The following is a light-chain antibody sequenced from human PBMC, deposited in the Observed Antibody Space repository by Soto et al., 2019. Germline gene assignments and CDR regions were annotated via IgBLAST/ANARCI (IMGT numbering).Light chain of an antibody. V-gene: IGLV2-14*03. CDR3: SSYSSTSTRRL. CDR2: DVT. Sequence: QSALTQPASVSGSPGQSITIPCTGTRNEISGYKYVSWYQQFPGKAPKLIIYDVTNRPSGVFFRFSGSKSGNTASLTISGLQAEDEAGYHCSSYSSTSTRRLFGAGTKVTVL. J-gene: IGLJ1*01. CDR1: RNEISGYKY.